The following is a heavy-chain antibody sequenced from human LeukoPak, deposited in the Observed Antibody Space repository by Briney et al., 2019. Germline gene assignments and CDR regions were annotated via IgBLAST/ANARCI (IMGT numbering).Heavy chain of an antibody. J-gene: IGHJ4*02. D-gene: IGHD3-16*01. V-gene: IGHV4-59*01. Sequence: KCSETRSPTSLVVSVFLTSVYAGCDRQPPEKGLEYIGYIYYSGSTNYNPSLKSGVTMSLDTPKNQCSLKLGSVTAADTPVYYCAGLLGPSATQYYFDYWGQGTLVTVSS. CDR1: SVFLTSVY. CDR2: IYYSGST. CDR3: AGLLGPSATQYYFDY.